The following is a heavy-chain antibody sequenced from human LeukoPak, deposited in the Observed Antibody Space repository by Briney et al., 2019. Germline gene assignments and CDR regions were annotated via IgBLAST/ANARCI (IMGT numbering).Heavy chain of an antibody. CDR2: ISYDGSNK. D-gene: IGHD3-3*01. CDR1: GFTFSSYA. J-gene: IGHJ4*02. Sequence: GRSLRLSCAASGFTFSSYAMHWVRQAPGKGLEWVAVISYDGSNKYYADSVKGRFTISRDNSENTLYLQMNSLRAEDTAVYYCARDRGYDFWSGYFDYWGQGTLVTVSS. CDR3: ARDRGYDFWSGYFDY. V-gene: IGHV3-30-3*01.